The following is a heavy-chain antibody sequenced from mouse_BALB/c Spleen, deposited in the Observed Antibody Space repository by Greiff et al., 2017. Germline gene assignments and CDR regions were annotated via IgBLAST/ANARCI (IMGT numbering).Heavy chain of an antibody. D-gene: IGHD2-10*01. J-gene: IGHJ4*01. V-gene: IGHV5-17*02. CDR3: ARTTAYYGNYDYAMDY. Sequence: EVQRVESGGGLVQPGGSRKLSCAASGFTFSSFGMHWVRQAPEKGLEWVAYISSGSSTIYYADTVKGRFTISRDNPKNTLFLQMTSLRSEDTAMYYCARTTAYYGNYDYAMDYWGQGTSVTVSS. CDR1: GFTFSSFG. CDR2: ISSGSSTI.